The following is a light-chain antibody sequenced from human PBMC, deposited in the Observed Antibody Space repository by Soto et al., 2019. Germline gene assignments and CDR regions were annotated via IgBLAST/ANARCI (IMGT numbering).Light chain of an antibody. J-gene: IGKJ1*01. CDR2: KAY. V-gene: IGKV1-5*03. Sequence: DIQMTQSPSTLSASVGDRVTITCRASQSISSWLAWYQQKPGKAPKLLIYKAYSLESGVPSRFSGSGSGTEFTITISSLQPDDFATYYCQQYNSYAWTFGQGTKVEIK. CDR3: QQYNSYAWT. CDR1: QSISSW.